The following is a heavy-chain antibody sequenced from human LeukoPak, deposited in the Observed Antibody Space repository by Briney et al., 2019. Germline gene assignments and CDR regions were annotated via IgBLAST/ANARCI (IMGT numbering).Heavy chain of an antibody. V-gene: IGHV3-64*01. J-gene: IGHJ4*02. CDR3: AYCSSTSCSGGYVY. D-gene: IGHD2-2*01. CDR1: GFIVSSYS. CDR2: ISANGRNT. Sequence: GGSLRLSCAASGFIVSSYSMHWVRQAPGKGLEFVSAISANGRNTYYASSVKGRFTISRDNSKNTLYLQMGSLRSEDMAVYYCAYCSSTSCSGGYVYWGQGTLVTVSS.